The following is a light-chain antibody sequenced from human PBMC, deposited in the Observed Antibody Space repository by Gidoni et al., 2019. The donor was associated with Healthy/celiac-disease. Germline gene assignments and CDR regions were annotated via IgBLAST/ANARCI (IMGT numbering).Light chain of an antibody. CDR1: QSISSY. CDR2: AAS. J-gene: IGKJ4*01. V-gene: IGKV1-39*01. Sequence: DIQMTQSPSSLSASVGDRVTLTCRASQSISSYLNWYQQKPGKAPKLLIYAASSLKSGVPSRCRGSGSGTDFPRTISSLQPEDMATYYCQQSYSTPFTFGGGTKVEIK. CDR3: QQSYSTPFT.